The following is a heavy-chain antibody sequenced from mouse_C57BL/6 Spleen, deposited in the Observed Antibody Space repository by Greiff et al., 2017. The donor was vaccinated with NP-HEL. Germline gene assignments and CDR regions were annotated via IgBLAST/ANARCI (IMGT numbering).Heavy chain of an antibody. V-gene: IGHV1-81*01. CDR1: GYTFTSYG. D-gene: IGHD2-3*01. CDR2: IYPRSGNT. CDR3: ARSPDGYYGDY. J-gene: IGHJ2*01. Sequence: QVQLKESGAELARPGASVKLSCKASGYTFTSYGISWVKQRTGQGLEWIGEIYPRSGNTYYNEKFKGKATLTADKSSSTAYMELRSLPSEDSAVYFCARSPDGYYGDYWGQGTTLTVSS.